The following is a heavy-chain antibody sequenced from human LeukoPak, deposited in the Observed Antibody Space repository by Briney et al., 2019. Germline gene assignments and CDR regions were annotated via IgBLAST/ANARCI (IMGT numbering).Heavy chain of an antibody. V-gene: IGHV1-69*13. J-gene: IGHJ4*02. CDR3: ARGSISGPLYFDN. CDR2: IIPIFGTA. CDR1: GGTFISYA. Sequence: SVKVSCKASGGTFISYAISWVRQAPGKGVEWMGGIIPIFGTANYAQKFQGRVTITADESTSTAYMELSRLRSDDTAVYFCARGSISGPLYFDNWGQGTLVTVSS. D-gene: IGHD6-6*01.